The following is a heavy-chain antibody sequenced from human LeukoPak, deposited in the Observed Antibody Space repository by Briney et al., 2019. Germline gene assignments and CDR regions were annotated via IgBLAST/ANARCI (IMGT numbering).Heavy chain of an antibody. V-gene: IGHV1-18*01. Sequence: ASVRVSCMASGYTFTNYGISWVRQAPGQGLEWMGWISAYNGNTNYAQKLQGRVTMTTDTSTSTAYMELRSLRSDDTAVYYCARDRCSNTSCYPYYFDYWGQGTLVTVSS. J-gene: IGHJ4*02. CDR3: ARDRCSNTSCYPYYFDY. D-gene: IGHD2-2*01. CDR1: GYTFTNYG. CDR2: ISAYNGNT.